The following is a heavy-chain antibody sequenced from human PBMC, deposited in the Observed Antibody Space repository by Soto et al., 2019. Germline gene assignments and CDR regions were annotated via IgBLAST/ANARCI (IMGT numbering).Heavy chain of an antibody. Sequence: GGSLRLSCAASGFTFDDYAMHWVGQVPGKGLERVSGINWNSGSIGYADSVKGRFAISRDNAKNYLHLQMNSLRAEDTAFYYCVKDESINWYSGHFRHWGQGTLVTVSS. CDR1: GFTFDDYA. D-gene: IGHD6-13*01. CDR3: VKDESINWYSGHFRH. CDR2: INWNSGSI. J-gene: IGHJ1*01. V-gene: IGHV3-9*01.